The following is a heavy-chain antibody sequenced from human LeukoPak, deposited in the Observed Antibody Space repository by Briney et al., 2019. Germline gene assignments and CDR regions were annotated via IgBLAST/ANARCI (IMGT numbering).Heavy chain of an antibody. J-gene: IGHJ4*02. CDR2: INPSGANT. D-gene: IGHD1-14*01. Sequence: ASVKVSCKTSGYTFTNFYMHWVRQAPGQGLEWMGIINPSGANTGYAQKFQGRVTMTRDTSTDTAYMELSSLRSEDTAVYYCASGRYYFDYWGQGTLVTVSS. V-gene: IGHV1-46*03. CDR1: GYTFTNFY. CDR3: ASGRYYFDY.